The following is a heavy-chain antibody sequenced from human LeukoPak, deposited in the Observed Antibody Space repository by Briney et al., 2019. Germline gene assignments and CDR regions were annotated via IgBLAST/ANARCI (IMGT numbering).Heavy chain of an antibody. V-gene: IGHV4-59*11. Sequence: SETLSLTCTVSGGSISSRYWSWIRQPPGKGLEWIGYIYYSGSTNYNPSLKSRVTISVDTSKNQFSLKLSSVTAADTAVYYCARDDGQLGENAFDIWGQGTMVTVSS. J-gene: IGHJ3*02. CDR2: IYYSGST. CDR1: GGSISSRY. CDR3: ARDDGQLGENAFDI. D-gene: IGHD6-13*01.